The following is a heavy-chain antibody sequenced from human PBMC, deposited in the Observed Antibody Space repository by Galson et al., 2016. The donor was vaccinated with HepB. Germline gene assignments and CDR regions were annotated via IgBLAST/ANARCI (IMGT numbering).Heavy chain of an antibody. CDR3: ARWGDRCHGDTCYFYYYYGLDV. CDR2: IYHSGDA. CDR1: GGSTSSDSW. V-gene: IGHV4-4*02. J-gene: IGHJ6*04. Sequence: SETLSLTCAVSGGSTSSDSWWHWVRQPPGKGLEWIGEIYHSGDATYDPSLKSRVTFSLDNSINQFSLNLNSLTAADTAIYYCARWGDRCHGDTCYFYYYYGLDVWSKGTTVTVS. D-gene: IGHD4-17*01.